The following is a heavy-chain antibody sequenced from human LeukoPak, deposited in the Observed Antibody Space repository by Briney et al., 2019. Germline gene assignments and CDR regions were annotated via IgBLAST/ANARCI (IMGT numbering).Heavy chain of an antibody. CDR2: IYYSGTT. Sequence: SETLSLTCTVSGGSISSYYWSWIRQPPGKGLEWIGYIYYSGTTNYNPSLKSRVTVSVDTSKNQFSLKLTSVTAADTAVYYCARRVGTAGSRYLDLWGRGTLVTVSS. D-gene: IGHD2-2*01. CDR1: GGSISSYY. CDR3: ARRVGTAGSRYLDL. J-gene: IGHJ2*01. V-gene: IGHV4-59*08.